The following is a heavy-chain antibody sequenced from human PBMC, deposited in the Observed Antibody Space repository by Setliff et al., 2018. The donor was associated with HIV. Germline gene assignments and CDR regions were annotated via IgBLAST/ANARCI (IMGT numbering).Heavy chain of an antibody. V-gene: IGHV4-59*01. D-gene: IGHD6-25*01. J-gene: IGHJ4*02. CDR1: GGSISSYY. CDR3: ARYSPRGYTLTGHY. CDR2: IFYSGST. Sequence: SETLSLTCTVSGGSISSYYWSWIRQPPGEGLEWIGYIFYSGSTNYNPSLKSRVTISLDTSKNQFSLKLTSVTAADTAVYYCARYSPRGYTLTGHYWGQGTLVTVSS.